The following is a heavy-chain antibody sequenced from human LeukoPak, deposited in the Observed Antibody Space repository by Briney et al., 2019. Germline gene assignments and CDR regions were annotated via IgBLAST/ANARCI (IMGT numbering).Heavy chain of an antibody. CDR1: GFTFDDYA. D-gene: IGHD3-22*01. CDR2: ISWNSGSI. Sequence: GRSLRLSCAASGFTFDDYAMHWVRQAPGKGLEWVSGISWNSGSIGYADSVKGRFTISRDNAKNSLYLQMNSLRAEDTALYYCAKDQELHYDSSGGAFDIWGQGTMVTVSS. V-gene: IGHV3-9*01. J-gene: IGHJ3*02. CDR3: AKDQELHYDSSGGAFDI.